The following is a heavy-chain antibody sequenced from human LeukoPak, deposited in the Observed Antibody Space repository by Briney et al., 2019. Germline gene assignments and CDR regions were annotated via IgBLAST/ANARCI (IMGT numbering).Heavy chain of an antibody. J-gene: IGHJ4*02. V-gene: IGHV1-18*01. Sequence: GASVKVSCKAYGNTFTNNGISWARQAPGQGLEWMGWISAYNGYTNYAQKLQGRVTMTTDTSTSTVYMELRSLRSDDTAVYYCARGPVLGSYPIYFDYWGQGTLVTVSS. CDR1: GNTFTNNG. CDR2: ISAYNGYT. D-gene: IGHD1-26*01. CDR3: ARGPVLGSYPIYFDY.